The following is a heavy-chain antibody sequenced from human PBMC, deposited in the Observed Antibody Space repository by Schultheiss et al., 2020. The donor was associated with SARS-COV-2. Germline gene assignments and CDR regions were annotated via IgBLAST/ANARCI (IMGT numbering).Heavy chain of an antibody. Sequence: SETLSLTCAVSGGSISSGGYSWSWIRQPPGKGLEWIGYIYHSGSTYYNPSLKSRVTISVDKSKNQFSLKLSSVTAADTAVYYCARMDRQWLMTDYYYYGMDVWGQGTTVTVSS. CDR2: IYHSGST. J-gene: IGHJ6*02. CDR3: ARMDRQWLMTDYYYYGMDV. D-gene: IGHD6-19*01. CDR1: GGSISSGGYS. V-gene: IGHV4-30-2*01.